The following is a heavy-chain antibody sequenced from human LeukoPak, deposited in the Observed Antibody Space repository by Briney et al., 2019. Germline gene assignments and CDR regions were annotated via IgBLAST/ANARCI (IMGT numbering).Heavy chain of an antibody. J-gene: IGHJ4*02. V-gene: IGHV1-18*04. CDR3: ARTMEYYDFWSGFPPAGYFDY. CDR2: ISAYNGNT. CDR1: GYTFAGYY. D-gene: IGHD3-3*01. Sequence: ASVKVSCKASGYTFAGYYMHWVRQAPGQGLEWMGWISAYNGNTNYAQKLQGRVTMTTDTSTSAAYMELRSLRSDDTAVYYCARTMEYYDFWSGFPPAGYFDYWGQGTLVTVSS.